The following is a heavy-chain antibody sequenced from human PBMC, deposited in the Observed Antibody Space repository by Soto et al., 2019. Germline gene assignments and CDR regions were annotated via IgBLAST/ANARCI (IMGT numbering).Heavy chain of an antibody. CDR1: GYTFTSYG. CDR2: ISAYNGNT. Sequence: GASVKVSCKASGYTFTSYGISWVRQAPGQGLEWMGWISAYNGNTNYAQKLQGRVTMTTDTSTSTAYMELSSLRSEDTAVYYCARKSITMVRGDKGYYMDVWGKGTTVTVSS. CDR3: ARKSITMVRGDKGYYMDV. V-gene: IGHV1-18*01. J-gene: IGHJ6*03. D-gene: IGHD3-10*01.